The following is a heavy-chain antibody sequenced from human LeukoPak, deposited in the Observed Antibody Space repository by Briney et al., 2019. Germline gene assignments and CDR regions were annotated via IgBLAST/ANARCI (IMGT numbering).Heavy chain of an antibody. J-gene: IGHJ4*02. CDR3: ARDREYSSGWYNHYFDN. CDR1: GGTFSSYA. CDR2: IIPIFGTA. V-gene: IGHV1-69*13. D-gene: IGHD6-19*01. Sequence: ASVKVSCKASGGTFSSYAISWVRQAPGQGLEWMGGIIPIFGTANYAQKFQGRVTITADESTSTAYMELSSLRSEDTAVYYCARDREYSSGWYNHYFDNWGQGILVTVSS.